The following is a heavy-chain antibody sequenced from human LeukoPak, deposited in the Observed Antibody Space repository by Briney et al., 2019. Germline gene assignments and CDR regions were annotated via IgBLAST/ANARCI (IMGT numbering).Heavy chain of an antibody. V-gene: IGHV3-30*03. CDR3: ARERASNPSARFDY. CDR2: ISYDGSNK. Sequence: QHGGSLRLSCAASGFTFSSYGMHCVRQAPGKGLEWVAVISYDGSNKYYADSVKGRFTISRDNAKNSLYLQMNSLRAEDTAVYYCARERASNPSARFDYWGQGTLVTVSS. CDR1: GFTFSSYG. D-gene: IGHD1-14*01. J-gene: IGHJ4*02.